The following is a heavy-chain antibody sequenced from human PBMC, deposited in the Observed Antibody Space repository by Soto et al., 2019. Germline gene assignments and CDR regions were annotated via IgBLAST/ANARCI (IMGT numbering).Heavy chain of an antibody. CDR1: GFTFSSYS. Sequence: EVQLVESGGGLVQPGGSLRLSCAASGFTFSSYSMNWVRQAPGKGLEWVSYISSSSSTIYYADSVKGRFTISRDNAKNSLYLQMNSLRDEDTAVYYCARDPRALLSGPYYYYGMDVWGQGTTVTVSS. CDR3: ARDPRALLSGPYYYYGMDV. CDR2: ISSSSSTI. D-gene: IGHD2-2*01. V-gene: IGHV3-48*02. J-gene: IGHJ6*02.